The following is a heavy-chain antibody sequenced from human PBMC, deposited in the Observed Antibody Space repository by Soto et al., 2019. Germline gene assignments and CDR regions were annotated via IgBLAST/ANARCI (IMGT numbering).Heavy chain of an antibody. V-gene: IGHV4-31*03. J-gene: IGHJ4*02. D-gene: IGHD4-17*01. CDR3: AREVGGYGDFRYYFDY. CDR1: GGSISSGGYY. CDR2: IYYSGST. Sequence: QVQLQESGPGLVKPSQTLSLTCTVSGGSISSGGYYWSWIRQHPGKGLEWIGYIYYSGSTYYNPSLKSRVTISVDTSKNQFSLKLSSVTAADTAVYYCAREVGGYGDFRYYFDYWGQGTLVTVSS.